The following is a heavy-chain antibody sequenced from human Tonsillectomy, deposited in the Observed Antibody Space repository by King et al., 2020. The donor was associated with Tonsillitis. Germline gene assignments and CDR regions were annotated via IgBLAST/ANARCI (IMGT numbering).Heavy chain of an antibody. CDR3: VRSTVTTHPHFDY. CDR1: GYTFTGYY. V-gene: IGHV1-2*02. D-gene: IGHD4-17*01. J-gene: IGHJ4*02. Sequence: QLVQSGAEVKNPGASVKVSCKASGYTFTGYYMHWVRQAPGQGPEWVALINPNSGVTYYGQDFQGRVTFTTDTSISTSYMELRSLRADEPAVYYCVRSTVTTHPHFDYGGRGTLVTVSS. CDR2: INPNSGVT.